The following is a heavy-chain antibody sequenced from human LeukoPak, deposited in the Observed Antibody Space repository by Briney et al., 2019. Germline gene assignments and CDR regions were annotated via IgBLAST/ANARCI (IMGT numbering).Heavy chain of an antibody. Sequence: GGSLRLSRADSGFTFSSHWMHWVRQAPGKGLVWVSRIKYDASSTSYADSVKGRFTISRDNSKNTLYLQMNSLRAEDTAVYYCAKELEQQLVRWGFDYWGQGTLVTVSS. CDR2: IKYDASST. CDR3: AKELEQQLVRWGFDY. J-gene: IGHJ4*02. D-gene: IGHD6-13*01. CDR1: GFTFSSHW. V-gene: IGHV3-74*01.